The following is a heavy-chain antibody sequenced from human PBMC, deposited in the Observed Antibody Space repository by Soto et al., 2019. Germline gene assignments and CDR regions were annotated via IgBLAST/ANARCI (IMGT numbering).Heavy chain of an antibody. D-gene: IGHD3-16*02. V-gene: IGHV4-4*07. J-gene: IGHJ6*02. CDR3: ARDYDYVWGSYRPPYYYYYGMDV. CDR1: GGSISSYY. CDR2: IYTSGST. Sequence: PETLSLTCPVSGGSISSYYWSWIRQPAGKGLEWIGRIYTSGSTNYNPSLKSRVTMSVDTSKNQFSLKLSSVTAADTAVYYCARDYDYVWGSYRPPYYYYYGMDVWGQGTTVTVSS.